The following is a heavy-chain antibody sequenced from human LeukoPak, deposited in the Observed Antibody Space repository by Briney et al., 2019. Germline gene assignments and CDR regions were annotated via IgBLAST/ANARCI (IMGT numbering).Heavy chain of an antibody. D-gene: IGHD1-26*01. V-gene: IGHV1-69*05. CDR3: ARMGRSRGSLPNSYYYMDV. Sequence: ASVKVSCKASGDIFNSYSISWVRQSPGQGLEWMGGIIPMFGSPNYAQEFQGRVTISTDQFTPTAYMELSSLSSEDTAVYYCARMGRSRGSLPNSYYYMDVWGKGTTVTVSS. CDR1: GDIFNSYS. CDR2: IIPMFGSP. J-gene: IGHJ6*03.